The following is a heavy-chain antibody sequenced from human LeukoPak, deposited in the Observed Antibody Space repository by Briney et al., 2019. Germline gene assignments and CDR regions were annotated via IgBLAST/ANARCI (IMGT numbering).Heavy chain of an antibody. V-gene: IGHV4-59*01. CDR2: IYYSGST. Sequence: SETLSLTCAVYTGSFSGYYWSWIRQPPGKGLEWIGYIYYSGSTNYNPSLKSRVTISVDTSKNQFSLKLSSVTAADTAVYYCARGGYYFDYWGQGTLVTVSS. CDR1: TGSFSGYY. CDR3: ARGGYYFDY. J-gene: IGHJ4*02.